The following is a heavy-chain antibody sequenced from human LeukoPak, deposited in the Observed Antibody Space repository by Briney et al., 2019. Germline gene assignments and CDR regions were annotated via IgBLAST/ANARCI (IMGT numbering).Heavy chain of an antibody. J-gene: IGHJ5*02. V-gene: IGHV1-18*01. CDR3: ARDSRSLIAARRNWFDP. CDR1: GYTFTSYG. Sequence: ASVKVSCKASGYTFTSYGISWVRRAPGQGLEWMGWISAYNGNTNYAQKLQGRVTMTTDTSTSTAYMELRSLRSDDTAVYYCARDSRSLIAARRNWFDPWGQGTLVTVSS. D-gene: IGHD6-6*01. CDR2: ISAYNGNT.